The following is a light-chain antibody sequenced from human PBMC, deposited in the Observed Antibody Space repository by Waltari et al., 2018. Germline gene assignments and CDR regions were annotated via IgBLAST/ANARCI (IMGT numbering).Light chain of an antibody. Sequence: QPVLTQPPSVSAAPGQKVTISCYGSSSNIGINYISWYQHLPGAAPNLLISENNKSHSGIPDRFSGSKSGTSGTLDIIGLQIGDEADYYCGTWDTTLRGVVFGGGTRLTVL. CDR1: SSNIGINY. J-gene: IGLJ2*01. V-gene: IGLV1-51*02. CDR2: ENN. CDR3: GTWDTTLRGVV.